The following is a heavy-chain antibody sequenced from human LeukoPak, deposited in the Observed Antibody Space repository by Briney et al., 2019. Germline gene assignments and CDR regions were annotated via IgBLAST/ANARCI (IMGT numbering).Heavy chain of an antibody. V-gene: IGHV3-7*01. CDR1: GFSFRAYW. Sequence: GGSLRLSCAASGFSFRAYWMTWVRQAPGTGLEWVANINPAGSETYYVDPVKGRFSISRDNAENLVYLQMNSLRAEDTAVYHCARFGYVAAVDVWGQGTPVTVSS. CDR3: ARFGYVAAVDV. J-gene: IGHJ4*02. D-gene: IGHD2-15*01. CDR2: INPAGSET.